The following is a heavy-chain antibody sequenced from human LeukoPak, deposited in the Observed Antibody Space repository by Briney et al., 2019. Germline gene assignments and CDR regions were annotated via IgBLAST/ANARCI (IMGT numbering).Heavy chain of an antibody. CDR2: INWNGRIT. Sequence: GKSLRLSCAASGFTFDDYAMNWVRQVPGRGLEWVSGINWNGRITEYADSVKDRFTISRQNTKNSLYLYMNNLGGEDTALYFCARGSVQLWLRDTYYYMDVWGKGTTVTVSS. V-gene: IGHV3-20*04. CDR3: ARGSVQLWLRDTYYYMDV. CDR1: GFTFDDYA. D-gene: IGHD5-18*01. J-gene: IGHJ6*03.